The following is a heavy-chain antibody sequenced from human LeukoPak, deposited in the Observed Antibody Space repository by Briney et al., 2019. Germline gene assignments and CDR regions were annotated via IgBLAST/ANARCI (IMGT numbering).Heavy chain of an antibody. CDR2: ISSNGGST. V-gene: IGHV3-64*01. J-gene: IGHJ4*02. CDR3: ARYSGRYDY. CDR1: GFTFSSYA. D-gene: IGHD1-26*01. Sequence: GGSLRLSCAASGFTFSSYAMHWVRQAPGKGLEYVSAISSNGGSTYYANSVKGRFTISRDNSKNTLYLQMGSLRAEDMAVYYCARYSGRYDYWGQGTLVTVSS.